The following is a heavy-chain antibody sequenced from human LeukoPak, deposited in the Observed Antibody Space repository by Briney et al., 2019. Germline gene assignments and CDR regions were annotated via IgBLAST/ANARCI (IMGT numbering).Heavy chain of an antibody. CDR3: AKDILWFGEMVDV. V-gene: IGHV3-23*01. J-gene: IGHJ6*02. CDR1: GFTFNNYV. Sequence: GGSLRLSCTASGFTFNNYVMSWVRQAPGKGLEWVSSIKISGYADYADSVKGRFTISRDNSKNTLYLQMNSLRVEDTAVYYCAKDILWFGEMVDVWGQGTTVTVSS. CDR2: IKISGYA. D-gene: IGHD3-10*01.